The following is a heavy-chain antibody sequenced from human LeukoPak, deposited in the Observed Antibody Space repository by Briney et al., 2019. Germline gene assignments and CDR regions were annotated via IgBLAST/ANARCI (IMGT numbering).Heavy chain of an antibody. CDR3: GGGYSYGYFDY. Sequence: GSLRLSCAASGFTFSSYWMSWVRQSPGKGLEWIGEINHSGSTNYNPSLKSRVTISVDTSKNQFSLKLSSVTAADTAVYYCGGGYSYGYFDYWGQGTLVTVSS. J-gene: IGHJ4*02. V-gene: IGHV4-34*08. CDR1: GFTFSSYW. D-gene: IGHD5-18*01. CDR2: INHSGST.